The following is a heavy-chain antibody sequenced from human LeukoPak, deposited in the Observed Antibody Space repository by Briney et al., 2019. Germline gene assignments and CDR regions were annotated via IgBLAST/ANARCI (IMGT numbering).Heavy chain of an antibody. CDR3: AREGDRDGYNRFDY. J-gene: IGHJ4*02. CDR2: MNPNSGNT. V-gene: IGHV1-8*01. CDR1: GYTFTSYD. Sequence: GASVKVSCKASGYTFTSYDINWVRQATGQGLEWMGWMNPNSGNTGYAQKFQGRVTMTRNTSISTAYMELSSLRSEDTAVYYCAREGDRDGYNRFDYWGQGTLVTVSS. D-gene: IGHD5-24*01.